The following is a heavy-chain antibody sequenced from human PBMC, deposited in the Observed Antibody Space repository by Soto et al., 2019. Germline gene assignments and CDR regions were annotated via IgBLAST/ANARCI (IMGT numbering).Heavy chain of an antibody. V-gene: IGHV3-23*05. Sequence: GGSLRLSCAASGFSFSDYSMNWVRQAPGKGLEWVSFIDLSGRTTYYRDSVKGRFTISRDKSMKTLYLQMNSLRAEDTAVYYCARGYCSSTSCYERFHYYYGMDVWGQGTTVTVSS. CDR1: GFSFSDYS. D-gene: IGHD2-2*01. CDR3: ARGYCSSTSCYERFHYYYGMDV. CDR2: IDLSGRTT. J-gene: IGHJ6*02.